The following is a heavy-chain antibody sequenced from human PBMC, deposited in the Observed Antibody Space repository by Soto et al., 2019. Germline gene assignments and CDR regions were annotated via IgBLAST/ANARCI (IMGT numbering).Heavy chain of an antibody. V-gene: IGHV3-15*01. CDR1: GFTFSNAW. CDR3: AKDRENSGYYPYYFDY. Sequence: PGGSLRLSCAASGFTFSNAWMSWVRQAPGKGLEWVGRIKSKTDGGTTDYAAPVKGRFTISRDDSKNTLYLQMNSLRAEDTALYYCAKDRENSGYYPYYFDYWGQGT. CDR2: IKSKTDGGTT. J-gene: IGHJ4*02. D-gene: IGHD3-22*01.